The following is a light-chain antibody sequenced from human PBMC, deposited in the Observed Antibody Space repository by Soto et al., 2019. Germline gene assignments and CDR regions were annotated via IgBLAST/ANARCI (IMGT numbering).Light chain of an antibody. Sequence: EIVLTQSPATLSLSPGERATLSCRASQSVSSYLAWYQQKPGQAPRLLISDAFNRATGIPARFSGSGSGTDFTLTISSLEPEDFAVYYCQHRSIWPAFGQGTRLDIK. J-gene: IGKJ5*01. CDR1: QSVSSY. V-gene: IGKV3-11*01. CDR2: DAF. CDR3: QHRSIWPA.